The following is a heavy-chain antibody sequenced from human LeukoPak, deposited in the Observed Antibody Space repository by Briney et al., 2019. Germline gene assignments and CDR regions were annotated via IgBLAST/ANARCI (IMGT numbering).Heavy chain of an antibody. Sequence: SETLSLTCTVSGGSISSYYRSWIRQPPGKGLEWIGYIYYSGSTNYNPSLKSRVTISVDTSKNQFSLKLSSVTAADTVVYYCARAEYPFRASYWGQGTLVTVSS. J-gene: IGHJ4*02. CDR2: IYYSGST. CDR1: GGSISSYY. V-gene: IGHV4-59*01. D-gene: IGHD2-2*02. CDR3: ARAEYPFRASY.